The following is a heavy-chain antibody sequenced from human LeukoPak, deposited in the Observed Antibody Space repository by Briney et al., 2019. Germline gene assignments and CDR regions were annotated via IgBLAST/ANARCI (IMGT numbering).Heavy chain of an antibody. Sequence: GGSLRLSCAASGFTFSGNWMHWVRQAPGKGLVWVSRIKSDGSSTTYADSVKGRFTISRDNAKNTLYLQMNSLRDEDTAVYYCAKTDYFDHWGQGALVTVSS. CDR1: GFTFSGNW. CDR2: IKSDGSST. J-gene: IGHJ4*02. V-gene: IGHV3-74*01. CDR3: AKTDYFDH.